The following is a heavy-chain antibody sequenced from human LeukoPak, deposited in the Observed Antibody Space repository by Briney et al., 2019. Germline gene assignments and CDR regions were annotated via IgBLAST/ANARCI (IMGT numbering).Heavy chain of an antibody. J-gene: IGHJ4*02. CDR3: ARGPYDISGYFLFDY. Sequence: PSETLSLTCTASGGSISSYYWRWLRQPAGKGLEWIGRIYTSGSTNYNPSLKSRVTISVDKSKNQFSLKLNSVTAADTAVYYCARGPYDISGYFLFDYWGQGTLVTVSS. D-gene: IGHD3-22*01. CDR2: IYTSGST. V-gene: IGHV4-4*07. CDR1: GGSISSYY.